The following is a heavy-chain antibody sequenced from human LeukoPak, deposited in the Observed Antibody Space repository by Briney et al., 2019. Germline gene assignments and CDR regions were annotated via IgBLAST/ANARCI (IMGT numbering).Heavy chain of an antibody. CDR1: GFTFSSYE. CDR2: ITRSGDTI. D-gene: IGHD3-22*01. J-gene: IGHJ4*02. CDR3: ARLRYDSSFFDY. V-gene: IGHV3-48*03. Sequence: PGGSLRLSCAASGFTFSSYEMNWVRQAPGKGLEWVSYITRSGDTIYYADSVKGRFTISRDNAKNSLYLQMNSLRAEDTAVYYCARLRYDSSFFDYWGQGTLVTVSS.